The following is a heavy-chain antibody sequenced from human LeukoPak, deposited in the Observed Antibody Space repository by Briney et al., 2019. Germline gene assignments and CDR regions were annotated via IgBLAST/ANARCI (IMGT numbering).Heavy chain of an antibody. Sequence: SVKVSCKASGGTFSSYAISWVRQAPGQGLEWMGGIISIFGTANYAQKFQGRVTITADESTSTAYMELSSLRSEDTAVYYCASTPAAAIAETYYYYGMDVWGQGTTVTVSS. V-gene: IGHV1-69*13. CDR1: GGTFSSYA. D-gene: IGHD2-2*01. CDR2: IISIFGTA. J-gene: IGHJ6*02. CDR3: ASTPAAAIAETYYYYGMDV.